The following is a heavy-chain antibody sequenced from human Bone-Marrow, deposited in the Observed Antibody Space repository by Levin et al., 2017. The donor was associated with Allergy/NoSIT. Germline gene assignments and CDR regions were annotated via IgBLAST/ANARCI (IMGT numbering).Heavy chain of an antibody. V-gene: IGHV1-24*01. CDR3: ARGVMIRLGGVIASYGLDV. CDR2: YEPENAET. D-gene: IGHD3-16*02. J-gene: IGHJ6*02. Sequence: GASVKVSCKVDGYTFSEVSMQWVRQSPGKGLEWIGGYEPENAETIYGQNFKDRVTMTEDTSRDTAYMQLNSLGFEDTAVYYCARGVMIRLGGVIASYGLDVWGQGTTVIVSS. CDR1: GYTFSEVS.